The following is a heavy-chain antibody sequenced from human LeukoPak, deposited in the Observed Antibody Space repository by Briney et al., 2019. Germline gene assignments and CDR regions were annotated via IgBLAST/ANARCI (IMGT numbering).Heavy chain of an antibody. V-gene: IGHV3-7*01. Sequence: GGSLRLSCAASGFTFSSYRMSWVRQAPGKGLEWVANIKQDGSEKYYVDSVKGRFTISRDNAKNSLYLQMNSLRAEDTAVYYCARDIVGATTGFDYWGQGTLVTVSS. J-gene: IGHJ4*02. D-gene: IGHD1-26*01. CDR2: IKQDGSEK. CDR1: GFTFSSYR. CDR3: ARDIVGATTGFDY.